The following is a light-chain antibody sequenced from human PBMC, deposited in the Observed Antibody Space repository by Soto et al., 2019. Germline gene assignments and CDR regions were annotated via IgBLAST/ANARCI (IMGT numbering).Light chain of an antibody. CDR2: DVS. V-gene: IGLV2-14*01. Sequence: QSALTQPASVSGSPGQSITISCTGTSSDVGGYNYVSGYQQHPGKAPKLLIYDVSNRPSGASNRFSGSKSGNTASLTISGLQAEDEADYYCSSYTGSTTLPYVFGTGTKLTVL. CDR1: SSDVGGYNY. J-gene: IGLJ1*01. CDR3: SSYTGSTTLPYV.